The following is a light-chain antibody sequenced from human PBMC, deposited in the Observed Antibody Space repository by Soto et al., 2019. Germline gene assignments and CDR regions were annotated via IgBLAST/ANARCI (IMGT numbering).Light chain of an antibody. CDR1: NIGSKS. CDR3: QVWDSTGDHVV. V-gene: IGLV3-21*04. CDR2: YDT. J-gene: IGLJ3*02. Sequence: SYELTQPPSVSVAPGETARIPCGGNNIGSKSVHWYQQKPGQAPVLAIYYDTDRPSGIPERFSGSNSGNTATLTISRVEAGDEADYYCQVWDSTGDHVVFGGGTKLTVL.